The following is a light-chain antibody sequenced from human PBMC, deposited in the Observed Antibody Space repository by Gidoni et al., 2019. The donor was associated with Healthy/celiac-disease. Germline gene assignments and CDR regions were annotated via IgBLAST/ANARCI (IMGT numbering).Light chain of an antibody. Sequence: EIVLTQSPATLSLSPGERATLSCRASQSVSSYLAWYQQKPGQAPRPLIYDASNRATGIPARFSVSGSGTDFTLTISSLEPEDFAVYYCQQRSNWPKTFGQGTKLEIK. J-gene: IGKJ2*01. V-gene: IGKV3-11*01. CDR2: DAS. CDR3: QQRSNWPKT. CDR1: QSVSSY.